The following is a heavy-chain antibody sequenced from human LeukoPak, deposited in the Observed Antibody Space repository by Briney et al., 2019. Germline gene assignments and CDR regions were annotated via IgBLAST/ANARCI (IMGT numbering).Heavy chain of an antibody. J-gene: IGHJ4*02. Sequence: PGGSLRLSCAASGFTFSSYWMSWVRQAPGKGLEWVANIKQDGSEKYYVDSVKGRFTISRGNAKNSLYLQMNSLRAEDTAVYYCARGVRFLEWLSYYFDYWGQGTLVTVSS. CDR3: ARGVRFLEWLSYYFDY. CDR2: IKQDGSEK. D-gene: IGHD3-3*01. V-gene: IGHV3-7*01. CDR1: GFTFSSYW.